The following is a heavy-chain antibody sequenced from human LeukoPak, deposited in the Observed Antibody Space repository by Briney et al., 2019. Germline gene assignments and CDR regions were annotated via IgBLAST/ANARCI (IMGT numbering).Heavy chain of an antibody. CDR1: GGTFSSYA. J-gene: IGHJ5*02. Sequence: ASVKVSCKASGGTFSSYAISWVRQAPGQGLEWMGRTIPILGIANYAQKFQGRVTITADKSTSTAYMEPSSLRSEDTAVYYCARDRGGYCSSTSCQIENWFDPWGQGTLVTVSS. D-gene: IGHD2-2*01. CDR3: ARDRGGYCSSTSCQIENWFDP. CDR2: TIPILGIA. V-gene: IGHV1-69*04.